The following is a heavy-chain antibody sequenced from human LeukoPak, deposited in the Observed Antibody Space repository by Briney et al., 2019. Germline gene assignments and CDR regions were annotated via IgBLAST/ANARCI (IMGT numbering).Heavy chain of an antibody. D-gene: IGHD3-22*01. J-gene: IGHJ1*01. CDR3: ARGQNYYDSSGYLQH. V-gene: IGHV4-39*07. Sequence: PSETLSLTCTVSGGSISSSSYYWSWIRQPPGKGLEWIGEINHSGSTNYNPSLKSRVTISVDTSKNQFSLKLSSVTAADTAVYYCARGQNYYDSSGYLQHWGQGTLVTVSS. CDR1: GGSISSSSYY. CDR2: INHSGST.